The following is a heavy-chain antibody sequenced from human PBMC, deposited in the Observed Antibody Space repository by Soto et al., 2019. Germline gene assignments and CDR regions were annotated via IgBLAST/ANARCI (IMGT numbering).Heavy chain of an antibody. CDR2: IYPGDSDT. CDR3: ARHSGVAEDGTD. J-gene: IGHJ1*01. CDR1: GYSFTTNW. D-gene: IGHD6-13*01. V-gene: IGHV5-51*01. Sequence: LKISCKGSGYSFTTNWIGWVRQMPGKGLEWMGVIYPGDSDTRYSPSFQGQVAISADKSINTAYLQWSSLKASDTAMYYCARHSGVAEDGTDWGQGTLVTVSS.